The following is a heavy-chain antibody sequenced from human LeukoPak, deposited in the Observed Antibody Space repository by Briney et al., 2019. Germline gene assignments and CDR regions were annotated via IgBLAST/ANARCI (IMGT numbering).Heavy chain of an antibody. CDR1: GFTFSSYA. Sequence: GGSLRLSCAASGFTFSSYAMSWVRQAPGKGLEWVSAISGSGGSTYYADSVKGRFTISRDSAKNSLYLQMSSLRDEDTAVYYCARDAGNSGYGMDVWGQGTTVTVSS. V-gene: IGHV3-23*01. D-gene: IGHD5-12*01. J-gene: IGHJ6*02. CDR2: ISGSGGST. CDR3: ARDAGNSGYGMDV.